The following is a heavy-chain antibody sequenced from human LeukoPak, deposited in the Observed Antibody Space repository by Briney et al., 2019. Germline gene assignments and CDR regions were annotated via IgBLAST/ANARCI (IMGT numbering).Heavy chain of an antibody. CDR2: VSSISCYI. V-gene: IGHV3-21*01. CDR3: ARRTPSDRYDAFDI. D-gene: IGHD3-9*01. CDR1: GFTFSSYS. Sequence: PGGSLRLSCAASGFTFSSYSMNLVRQAPGKGLWWVSAVSSISCYIYNADSVKGRFTISRDSAENSLYLQMNSLRAEDTAVYYCARRTPSDRYDAFDIWGQGTVVTVSS. J-gene: IGHJ3*02.